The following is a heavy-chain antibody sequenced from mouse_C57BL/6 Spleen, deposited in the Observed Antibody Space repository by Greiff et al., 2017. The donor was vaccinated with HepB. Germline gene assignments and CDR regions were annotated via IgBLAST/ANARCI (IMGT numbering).Heavy chain of an antibody. Sequence: EVQLVESGGGLVKPGGSLKLSCAASGFTFSDYGMHWVRQAPEKGLEWVAYISSGSSTIYYADTVKGRFTISRDNAKNTLFLQMTSLRSEDTAMYYCARPGDLYYFDYWGQGTTLTVSS. CDR3: ARPGDLYYFDY. CDR1: GFTFSDYG. V-gene: IGHV5-17*01. J-gene: IGHJ2*01. CDR2: ISSGSSTI. D-gene: IGHD3-3*01.